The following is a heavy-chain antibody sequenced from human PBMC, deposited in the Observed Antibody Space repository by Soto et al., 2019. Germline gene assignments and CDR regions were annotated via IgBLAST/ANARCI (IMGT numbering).Heavy chain of an antibody. CDR2: IYYSGST. D-gene: IGHD2-2*01. CDR3: ARLQGYCIRTSCSGYYAMDV. V-gene: IGHV4-39*01. J-gene: IGHJ6*02. Sequence: ASLTLPLTCAVYGGTLSGYTWGWTRQPPGKGLEWIGSIYYSGSTYYNPSLKSRITVSVDTSKNQFSLNLSSVTAADTAVYYCARLQGYCIRTSCSGYYAMDVWGQGTTVTVSS. CDR1: GGTLSGYT.